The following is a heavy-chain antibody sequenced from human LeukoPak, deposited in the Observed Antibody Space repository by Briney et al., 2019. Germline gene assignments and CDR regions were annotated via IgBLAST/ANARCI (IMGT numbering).Heavy chain of an antibody. D-gene: IGHD3-10*01. J-gene: IGHJ6*03. CDR1: GFTFSSYA. Sequence: PGGSLRLSCAASGFTFSSYAMSWVRQAPGKGLEWVSAISGSGGSTYYADSVKGRFTISRDNSKNTLYLQMNSLRAEDTAVYYCAKVAGSAFPYYYYMDVWGKGTTVTVSS. CDR3: AKVAGSAFPYYYYMDV. CDR2: ISGSGGST. V-gene: IGHV3-23*01.